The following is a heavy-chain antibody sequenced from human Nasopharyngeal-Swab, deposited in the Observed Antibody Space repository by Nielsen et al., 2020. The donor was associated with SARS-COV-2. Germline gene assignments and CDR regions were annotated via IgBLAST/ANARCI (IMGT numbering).Heavy chain of an antibody. J-gene: IGHJ4*02. V-gene: IGHV3-11*01. D-gene: IGHD6-19*01. CDR2: SSESGDTV. Sequence: GESLKISCEASGFSFSDYYMSWIRQPPGKGLEWLSYSSESGDTVYYGGSVRGRFTISRDNAKNKVYLQMKSVRAEDTAVYYCARASRYGIAVAGFDYWGQGTQVTVSS. CDR1: GFSFSDYY. CDR3: ARASRYGIAVAGFDY.